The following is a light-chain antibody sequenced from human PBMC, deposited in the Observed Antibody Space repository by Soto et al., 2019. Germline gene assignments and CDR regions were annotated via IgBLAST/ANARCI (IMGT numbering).Light chain of an antibody. CDR2: AAS. Sequence: DIQMTQSPSSLSASVGDRVTITCQASQNINNYLNWYQQKPGRAPKLLIYAASNLESGVPSRFSGSGSGTDFTLTITSLQPEDFAFYYCQQSYVTPPITFGQGTRLEIK. CDR3: QQSYVTPPIT. V-gene: IGKV1-39*01. CDR1: QNINNY. J-gene: IGKJ5*01.